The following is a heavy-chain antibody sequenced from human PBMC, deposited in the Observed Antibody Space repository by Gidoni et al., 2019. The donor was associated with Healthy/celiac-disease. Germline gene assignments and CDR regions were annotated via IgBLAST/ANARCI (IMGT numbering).Heavy chain of an antibody. V-gene: IGHV4-38-2*02. CDR3: ARGLDYDFWSGYYDY. D-gene: IGHD3-3*01. CDR2: IYHSGRT. CDR1: GYSISSGYY. J-gene: IGHJ4*02. Sequence: QVQLQESGPGLVKPSETLYLTCTGSGYSISSGYYWGWIRQPPGKGLEWIGSIYHSGRTYYNPSLKSRVTISVDTSKNQFSLKLSSVTAADTAVYYCARGLDYDFWSGYYDYWGQGTLVTVSS.